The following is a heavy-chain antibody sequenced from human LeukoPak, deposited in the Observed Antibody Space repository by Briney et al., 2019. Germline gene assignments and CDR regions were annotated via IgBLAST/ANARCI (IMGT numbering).Heavy chain of an antibody. CDR3: ARGSDIVVVPAARYNWFDP. J-gene: IGHJ5*02. Sequence: TSETLSLTCTVSGGSISSYYWSWIRQPPGKGLEWIGYIYYSGSTNYNPSLKSRVTISVDTSKNQFSLKLSSVTAADTAVYYCARGSDIVVVPAARYNWFDPWGQGTLVTVSS. V-gene: IGHV4-59*12. CDR1: GGSISSYY. D-gene: IGHD2-2*01. CDR2: IYYSGST.